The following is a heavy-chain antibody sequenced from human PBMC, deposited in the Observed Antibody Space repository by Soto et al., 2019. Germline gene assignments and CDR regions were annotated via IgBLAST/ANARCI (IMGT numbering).Heavy chain of an antibody. CDR1: GYTFTSYA. CDR2: INPSGGST. CDR3: ARDSESIAAAGPYSAKFDY. J-gene: IGHJ4*02. Sequence: GASVKVSCKASGYTFTSYAMHWVRQAPGQGLEWMGIINPSGGSTSYAQKFQGRVTMTRDASTSTVYMELSSLRSEDTAVYYCARDSESIAAAGPYSAKFDYWGQGTLVTVSS. D-gene: IGHD6-13*01. V-gene: IGHV1-46*01.